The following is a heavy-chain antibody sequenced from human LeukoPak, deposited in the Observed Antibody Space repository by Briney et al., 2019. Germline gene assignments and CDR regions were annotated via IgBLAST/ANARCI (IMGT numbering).Heavy chain of an antibody. CDR3: ARWGVWGSYLISDY. CDR1: GGSISSGSYY. J-gene: IGHJ4*02. Sequence: PSETLSLTCTVSGGSISSGSYYWSWIRQPPGKGLEWIGEINHSGSTNYNPSLKSRVTISVDTSKNQFSLNLSSVTAADTAVYYCARWGVWGSYLISDYWGQGTLVTVSS. D-gene: IGHD3-16*02. V-gene: IGHV4-39*07. CDR2: INHSGST.